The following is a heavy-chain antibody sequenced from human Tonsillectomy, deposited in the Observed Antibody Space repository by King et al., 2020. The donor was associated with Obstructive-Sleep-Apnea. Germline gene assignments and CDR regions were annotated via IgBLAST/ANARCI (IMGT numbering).Heavy chain of an antibody. CDR1: GYTFTTYY. J-gene: IGHJ3*02. D-gene: IGHD2-15*01. CDR2: INPSGGST. CDR3: ARGWTSGVELDM. Sequence: QLVQSGAEVKKPGASVNVSCKASGYTFTTYYMHWVRHAPGQGLEWMGIINPSGGSTTYAQKFQDRVTITRDTSTSTVYMEMCSLRSEDTAVYYCARGWTSGVELDMWGQGTMVTVSS. V-gene: IGHV1-46*01.